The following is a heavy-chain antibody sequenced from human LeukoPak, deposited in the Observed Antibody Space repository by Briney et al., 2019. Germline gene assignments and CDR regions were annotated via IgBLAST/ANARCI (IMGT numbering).Heavy chain of an antibody. D-gene: IGHD2-21*02. CDR3: VSRAYCGGNCPSHFDY. J-gene: IGHJ4*02. V-gene: IGHV3-7*03. CDR1: GFTVSRNY. CDR2: IKQDGSEQ. Sequence: GGSLRLSCAASGFTVSRNYMSWVRQAPGRGLEWVANIKQDGSEQYYVDSVRGRFITSRDNAKNTLFLQMNSLRSEDTAVYYCVSRAYCGGNCPSHFDYWGRGTLVTVSS.